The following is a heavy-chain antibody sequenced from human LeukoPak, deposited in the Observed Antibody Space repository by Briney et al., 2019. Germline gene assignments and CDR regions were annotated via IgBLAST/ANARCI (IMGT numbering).Heavy chain of an antibody. Sequence: ASVKVSCKASGYTFTSYGISWVRQAPGQGLEWMGWISAYNGNTNYAQKLQGRVTITADKSTSTAYMELSSLRSEDTAVYYCARDPPPRGYSYGYGYEDYWGQGTLVTVSS. CDR1: GYTFTSYG. CDR2: ISAYNGNT. D-gene: IGHD5-18*01. V-gene: IGHV1-18*01. CDR3: ARDPPPRGYSYGYGYEDY. J-gene: IGHJ4*02.